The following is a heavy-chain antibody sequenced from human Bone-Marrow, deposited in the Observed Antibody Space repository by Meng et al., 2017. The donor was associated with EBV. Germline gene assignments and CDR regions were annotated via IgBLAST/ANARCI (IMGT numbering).Heavy chain of an antibody. J-gene: IGHJ4*02. V-gene: IGHV4-61*01. CDR3: ATIGSTFYYDSSGYDL. CDR1: VGSFSSGSSY. CDR2: IYYSGTT. Sequence: LQERGSGLVQPSETLSLTCTVSVGSFSSGSSYWRWTRQSPRMGLQWMGYIYYSGTTNYNPSHKSRATQSMDTSKNQFSLKLSSVTAADTAVYYCATIGSTFYYDSSGYDLWGQGTLVTVSS. D-gene: IGHD3-22*01.